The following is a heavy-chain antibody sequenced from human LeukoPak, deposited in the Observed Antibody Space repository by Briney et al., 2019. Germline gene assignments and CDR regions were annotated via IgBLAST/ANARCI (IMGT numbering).Heavy chain of an antibody. Sequence: ASVKVSCKASGYTFTSYGISWVRQAPGQGLEWMGWISAYNGNTNYAQKLQGRVTMTTDTSTSTAYMELRSLRSDDTAVYYCARDPGYCSSTSCSPADYWGQGTLVTVSS. J-gene: IGHJ4*02. CDR1: GYTFTSYG. CDR3: ARDPGYCSSTSCSPADY. CDR2: ISAYNGNT. D-gene: IGHD2-2*01. V-gene: IGHV1-18*01.